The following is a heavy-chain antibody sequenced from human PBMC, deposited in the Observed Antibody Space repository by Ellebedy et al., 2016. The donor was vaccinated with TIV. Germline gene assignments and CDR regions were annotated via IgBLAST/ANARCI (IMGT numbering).Heavy chain of an antibody. Sequence: GESLKISXAASGFTFSTNWMIWVRQAPGKGLEWVATIKPDGSEIYYVDSVRGRFSSSRDNAKNSLYLQMNSLRAEDTAVYYCAGRTVVVPAAYYYYYYMDVWGKGTTVTVSS. CDR2: IKPDGSEI. J-gene: IGHJ6*03. V-gene: IGHV3-7*01. D-gene: IGHD2-2*01. CDR3: AGRTVVVPAAYYYYYYMDV. CDR1: GFTFSTNW.